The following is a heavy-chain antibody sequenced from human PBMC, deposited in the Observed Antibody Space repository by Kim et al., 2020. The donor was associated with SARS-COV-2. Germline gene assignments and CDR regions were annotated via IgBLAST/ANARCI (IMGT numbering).Heavy chain of an antibody. CDR2: GST. D-gene: IGHD3-10*01. CDR3: ARVRVWFDP. J-gene: IGHJ5*02. Sequence: GSTNCNPSLKSRVTISVDTSKNQFSLKLSSVTAADTAVYYCARVRVWFDPWGQGTLVTVSS. V-gene: IGHV4-34*01.